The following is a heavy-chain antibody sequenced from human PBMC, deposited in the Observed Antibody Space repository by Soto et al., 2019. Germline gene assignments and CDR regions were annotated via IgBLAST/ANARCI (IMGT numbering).Heavy chain of an antibody. CDR2: INSDGSST. J-gene: IGHJ1*01. Sequence: GGSLRLSCAASGLTFSSYWMHWVRQAPGKGLVWVSRINSDGSSTSYADSVKGRFTISRDNAKNTLYLQMNSLRAEDTAVYYCAREDIVVVPAANGYFQHWGQGTLVTVSS. V-gene: IGHV3-74*01. CDR3: AREDIVVVPAANGYFQH. D-gene: IGHD2-2*01. CDR1: GLTFSSYW.